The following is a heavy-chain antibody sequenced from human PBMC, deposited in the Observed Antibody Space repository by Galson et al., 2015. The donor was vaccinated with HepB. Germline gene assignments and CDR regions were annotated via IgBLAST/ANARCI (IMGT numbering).Heavy chain of an antibody. J-gene: IGHJ3*02. D-gene: IGHD3-3*01. CDR1: GGSISSSSYY. Sequence: SETLSLTCTVSGGSISSSSYYWGWIRQPPGKVLEWIGSIYYSGSTYYNPSLKSRVTISVNTSKNQLSLKLSSVTAADTAVYYCARQIGYYDFWSGYRTTEIDIWGQGTMVTVSS. CDR3: ARQIGYYDFWSGYRTTEIDI. CDR2: IYYSGST. V-gene: IGHV4-39*01.